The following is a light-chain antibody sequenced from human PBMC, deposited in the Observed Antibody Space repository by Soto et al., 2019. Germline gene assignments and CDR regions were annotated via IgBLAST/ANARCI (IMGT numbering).Light chain of an antibody. CDR1: QSVSSSY. V-gene: IGKV3-20*01. CDR2: GAS. Sequence: EIVLTQSPGTLSLSPGERATLSCRASQSVSSSYLAWYQQKPGQAPRLLIYGASSRATGIPDRFSGSGSGTDFILTISRLEPEDFAVYYCQQYGSSHTFGQGTKVDIK. CDR3: QQYGSSHT. J-gene: IGKJ1*01.